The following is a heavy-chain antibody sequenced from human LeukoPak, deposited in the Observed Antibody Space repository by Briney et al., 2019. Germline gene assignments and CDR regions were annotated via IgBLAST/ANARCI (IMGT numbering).Heavy chain of an antibody. CDR3: ARGDSGYDFAPFDY. V-gene: IGHV1-18*01. D-gene: IGHD5-12*01. CDR2: ISANNGNT. CDR1: GYTFTRYG. J-gene: IGHJ4*02. Sequence: ASVKVSCKASGYTFTRYGIIWVRQAPGQGLEWMGWISANNGNTNYAQKLQSRVTMTTDTSTSTAYMELRSLRSDDTAMYYCARGDSGYDFAPFDYWGQGTLVAVSS.